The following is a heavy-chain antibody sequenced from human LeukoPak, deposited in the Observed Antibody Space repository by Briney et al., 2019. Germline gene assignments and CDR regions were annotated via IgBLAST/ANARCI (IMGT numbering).Heavy chain of an antibody. J-gene: IGHJ3*02. D-gene: IGHD3-10*01. CDR3: ARYALRRLTMVRGLSSAFDI. CDR2: IYYIGTT. V-gene: IGHV4-39*07. CDR1: GASISGSRYY. Sequence: SETLSLTCTVSGASISGSRYYWGWIRQPPGKGLEWIGNIYYIGTTYYNPSLKSRVTISVDTSKNQFSLRLSSVTAADTAVYYCARYALRRLTMVRGLSSAFDIWGQGTMVTVSS.